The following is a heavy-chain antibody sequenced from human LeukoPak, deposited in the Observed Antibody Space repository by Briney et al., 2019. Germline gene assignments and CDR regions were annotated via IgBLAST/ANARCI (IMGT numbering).Heavy chain of an antibody. V-gene: IGHV4-34*01. Sequence: PSETLSLTCAVYGGSFSGYYWSWIRQPPGKGLEWIGSIYYSGSTYYNPSLKSRVTISVDTSKNQFSLKLSSVTAADTAVYYCARDPYYDSSGYYPWGQGTLVTVSS. CDR2: IYYSGST. D-gene: IGHD3-22*01. CDR1: GGSFSGYY. CDR3: ARDPYYDSSGYYP. J-gene: IGHJ5*02.